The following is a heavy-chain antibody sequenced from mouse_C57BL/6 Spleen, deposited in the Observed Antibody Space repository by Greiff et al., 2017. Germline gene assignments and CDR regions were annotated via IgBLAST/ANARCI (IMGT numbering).Heavy chain of an antibody. Sequence: QVQLQQSGAELMKPGASVKLSCKATGYTFTGYWIEWVKQRPGHGLEWIGEILPGSGSTTYNETFKGKATFTADTSSNTAYMQLSSLTTEDSAIYYCARKAYSNYVEYFDYWGQGTTLTVSS. D-gene: IGHD2-5*01. J-gene: IGHJ2*01. CDR3: ARKAYSNYVEYFDY. V-gene: IGHV1-9*01. CDR1: GYTFTGYW. CDR2: ILPGSGST.